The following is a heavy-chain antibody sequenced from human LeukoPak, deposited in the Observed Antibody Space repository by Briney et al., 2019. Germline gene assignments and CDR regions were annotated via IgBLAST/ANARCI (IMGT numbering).Heavy chain of an antibody. D-gene: IGHD3-22*01. J-gene: IGHJ3*02. CDR2: VYSGGST. CDR1: GFTVSSDY. CDR3: ATAGYYDSSGFYAPDAFDI. Sequence: GGSLRLSCAASGFTVSSDYVTWVRQAPGKGLEWVSFVYSGGSTYYEDSVKGRFTISRDSSKNTLFLQMNSLRVGDTAVYYCATAGYYDSSGFYAPDAFDIWGQGTVVTVSS. V-gene: IGHV3-53*01.